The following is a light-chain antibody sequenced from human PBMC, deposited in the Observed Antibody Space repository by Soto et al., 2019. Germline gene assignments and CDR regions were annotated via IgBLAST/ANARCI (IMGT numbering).Light chain of an antibody. Sequence: QSVLTQPPSTSGTPGQRVTISCSGSSSNIGSNTVSWYQHLPGTAPKLLIYTNNQRPSGVPDRFSGSKPGTSASLAISGLKSEEEADYYCAAWEDSLTGGVFGAGTKLTVL. CDR2: TNN. CDR3: AAWEDSLTGGV. J-gene: IGLJ3*02. V-gene: IGLV1-44*01. CDR1: SSNIGSNT.